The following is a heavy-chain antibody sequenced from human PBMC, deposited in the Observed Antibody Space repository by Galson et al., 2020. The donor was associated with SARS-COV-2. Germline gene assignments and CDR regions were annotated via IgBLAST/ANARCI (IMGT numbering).Heavy chain of an antibody. CDR2: FDPEDGET. D-gene: IGHD4-17*01. CDR1: GYTLTELS. Sequence: GESLKISCQVSGYTLTELSMHWVRQAPGKGLEWMGGFDPEDGETIYAQKFQGRVTMTEDTSTDTAYMELSSLRSEDTAVYYCATAVAVTSFGLGYYYYGMDVWGQGTTVTVSS. J-gene: IGHJ6*02. V-gene: IGHV1-24*01. CDR3: ATAVAVTSFGLGYYYYGMDV.